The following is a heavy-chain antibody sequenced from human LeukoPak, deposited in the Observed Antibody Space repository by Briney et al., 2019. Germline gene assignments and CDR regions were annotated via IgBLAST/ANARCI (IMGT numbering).Heavy chain of an antibody. J-gene: IGHJ4*02. CDR3: ARDITGTTSGNDY. CDR1: GGSISSSSYY. D-gene: IGHD1-7*01. V-gene: IGHV4-39*07. CDR2: IYYSGST. Sequence: PSETLSLTCTVSGGSISSSSYYWGWIRQPPGKGLEWSGSIYYSGSTYYNPSLKSRVTISVDTSKNQFSLKLSSVTAADTAVYYCARDITGTTSGNDYWGQGTLVTVSS.